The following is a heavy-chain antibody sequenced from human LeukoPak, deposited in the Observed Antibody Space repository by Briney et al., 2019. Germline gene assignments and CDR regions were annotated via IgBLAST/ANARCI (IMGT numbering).Heavy chain of an antibody. Sequence: GGSLRLXCAASGFTFSSYWMSWVRQAPGKGLEWVANIKQDGSEKYYVDSVKGRFTISRDNAKNSLYLQMNSLRAEDTAVYYCARGLAAAGTRWFDPWGQGTLVTVSS. D-gene: IGHD6-13*01. CDR1: GFTFSSYW. V-gene: IGHV3-7*01. J-gene: IGHJ5*02. CDR3: ARGLAAAGTRWFDP. CDR2: IKQDGSEK.